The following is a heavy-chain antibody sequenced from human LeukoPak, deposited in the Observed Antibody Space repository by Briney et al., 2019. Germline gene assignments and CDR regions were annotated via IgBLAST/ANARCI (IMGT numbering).Heavy chain of an antibody. D-gene: IGHD6-19*01. CDR2: IYYSGST. Sequence: PSETLSLTCTVSGGSISSTSYYWGWIRQPPGQGLEWIGSIYYSGSTYYNPSLKSRVTISVDTSRNQFSLKLNSVTAADAAVYFCARPVGGIDRFRFDLWGRGTLVTVSS. CDR3: ARPVGGIDRFRFDL. V-gene: IGHV4-39*01. CDR1: GGSISSTSYY. J-gene: IGHJ2*01.